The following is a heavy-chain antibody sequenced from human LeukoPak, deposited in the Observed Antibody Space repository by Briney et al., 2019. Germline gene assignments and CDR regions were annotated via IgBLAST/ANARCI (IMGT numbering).Heavy chain of an antibody. J-gene: IGHJ4*02. D-gene: IGHD6-19*01. CDR3: ARDGTEYSSGWARFDY. CDR1: GYTFTSYG. CDR2: ISAYNGNT. V-gene: IGHV1-18*04. Sequence: ASVKVSCKTPGYTFTSYGISWVRQAPGQGLEWIGWISAYNGNTNYAHKFQGRVTMTTDKSTSTAYMEVRSLTSDDTAIYYCARDGTEYSSGWARFDYWGQGTLLTVSS.